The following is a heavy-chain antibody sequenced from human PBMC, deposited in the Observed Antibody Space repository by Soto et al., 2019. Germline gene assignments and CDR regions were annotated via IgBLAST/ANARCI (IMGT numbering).Heavy chain of an antibody. CDR2: IYYSGST. J-gene: IGHJ6*02. Sequence: PSETLSLTCTVSGGSISSYYWSWIRQPPGKGLEWIGYIYYSGSTNYTPSLKIRVTISVDTSKNQFSLKLSSVTAADTAVYYCARGSGYCISTSCYGLYYYYYGMDVWGQGTTVTVSS. CDR3: ARGSGYCISTSCYGLYYYYYGMDV. V-gene: IGHV4-59*01. CDR1: GGSISSYY. D-gene: IGHD2-2*01.